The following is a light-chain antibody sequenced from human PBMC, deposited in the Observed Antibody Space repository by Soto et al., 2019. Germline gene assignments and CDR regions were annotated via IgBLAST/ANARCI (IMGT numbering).Light chain of an antibody. CDR2: GAS. V-gene: IGKV3-20*01. CDR3: QQYGSSPFT. CDR1: QSVSSTY. Sequence: EIVLAQAPGTFSFSPGERATLSCRASQSVSSTYLAWYQQKPGQAPRLLIYGASSRATGIPDRVSGSGSGTDFTLTISRLEPEDFAVYYCQQYGSSPFTFGPGTKVDIK. J-gene: IGKJ3*01.